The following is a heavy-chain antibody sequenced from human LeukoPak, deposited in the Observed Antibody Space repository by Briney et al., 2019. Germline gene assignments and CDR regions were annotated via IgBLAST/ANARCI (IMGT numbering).Heavy chain of an antibody. V-gene: IGHV4-59*08. CDR3: ARHEAAMVPFDY. D-gene: IGHD5-18*01. J-gene: IGHJ4*02. CDR2: IYYSGST. CDR1: GGSISSYY. Sequence: SETLSLTCTVPGGSISSYYWSWIRQPPGKGLEWIGYIYYSGSTNYNPSLKSRVTISVDTSKNQFSLKLSSVTAADTAVYYCARHEAAMVPFDYWGQGTLVTVSS.